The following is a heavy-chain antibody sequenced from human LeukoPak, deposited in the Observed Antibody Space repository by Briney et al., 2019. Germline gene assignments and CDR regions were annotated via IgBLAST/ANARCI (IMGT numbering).Heavy chain of an antibody. V-gene: IGHV4-34*01. J-gene: IGHJ4*02. D-gene: IGHD3-16*01. CDR1: GGSFSGYY. CDR2: INHSGST. CDR3: EVRSFLRLGGYFDY. Sequence: SETLSLTCAVYGGSFSGYYWSWIRQPPGKGLEWIGEINHSGSTNYNPSLKSRVTISVDTSKNQFSLKLSSVTAADTAVYYCEVRSFLRLGGYFDYWGQGTLVTVSS.